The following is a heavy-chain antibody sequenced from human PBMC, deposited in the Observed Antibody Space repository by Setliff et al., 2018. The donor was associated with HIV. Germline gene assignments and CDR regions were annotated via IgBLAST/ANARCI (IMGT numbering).Heavy chain of an antibody. Sequence: ASVKVSCKASGYSFTTFGITWVRQAPGQGLEWMGWISGYNDNTNYAQKYQGRVTLTTDTSTNTAYMELRRLISDDTAVYYCARAGAVMTAHFAYWGQGTLVTVSS. CDR2: ISGYNDNT. CDR3: ARAGAVMTAHFAY. CDR1: GYSFTTFG. V-gene: IGHV1-18*01. D-gene: IGHD2-21*02. J-gene: IGHJ4*02.